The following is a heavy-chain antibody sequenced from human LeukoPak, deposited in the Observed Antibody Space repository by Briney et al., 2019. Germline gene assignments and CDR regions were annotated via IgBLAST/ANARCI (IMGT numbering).Heavy chain of an antibody. J-gene: IGHJ6*04. V-gene: IGHV1-69*06. CDR2: IIPIFGTA. CDR1: GGTFSSYA. D-gene: IGHD2-15*01. CDR3: ASSGDCSGGSCYEALYCYYGMDV. Sequence: GASVKVSCKASGGTFSSYAISWVRQAPGQGLEWMGGIIPIFGTANYAQKFQGRVTITADKSTSTAYMELSSLRSEDTAVYYCASSGDCSGGSCYEALYCYYGMDVWGKGTTVTVSS.